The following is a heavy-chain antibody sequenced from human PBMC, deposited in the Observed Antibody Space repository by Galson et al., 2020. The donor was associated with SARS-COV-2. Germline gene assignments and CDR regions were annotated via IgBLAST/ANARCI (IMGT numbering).Heavy chain of an antibody. J-gene: IGHJ3*02. V-gene: IGHV4-30-2*01. CDR1: GTSISGGSYS. CDR3: ARLHYGEYAPEAFDI. Sequence: RTLSLTCAVSGTSISGGSYSWNWIRQPPGKGPEWIGYISHSGGTYYNPSLKSRVTISGDRSKNQFSLRLSSVTAADAAVYFCARLHYGEYAPEAFDIWGPGTRVTVAS. CDR2: ISHSGGT. D-gene: IGHD4-17*01.